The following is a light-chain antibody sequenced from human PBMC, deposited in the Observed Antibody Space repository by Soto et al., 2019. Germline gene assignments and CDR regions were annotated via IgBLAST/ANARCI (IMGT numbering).Light chain of an antibody. CDR1: QSISNY. V-gene: IGKV1-39*01. Sequence: DIEMTQSPSPLSASVGDRVTITFRASQSISNYLDWYQQKPGKAPKLLIYSTSTLQSGVPSRFSGSGSGTQFTLTISTLQPEDFATYYCQQNYRTPVTFGQGTRLEI. J-gene: IGKJ5*01. CDR2: STS. CDR3: QQNYRTPVT.